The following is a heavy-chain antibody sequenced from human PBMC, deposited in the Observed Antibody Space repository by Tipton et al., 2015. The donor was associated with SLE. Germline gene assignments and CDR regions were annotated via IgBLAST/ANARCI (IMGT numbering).Heavy chain of an antibody. D-gene: IGHD3-10*01. CDR2: IHYSGTT. J-gene: IGHJ3*02. V-gene: IGHV4-59*11. CDR3: ASAVSSLELYPPDAFDI. Sequence: TLSLTCTVSGGSITNHYWNWIRQPPGKGLEWIGYIHYSGTTHDNPSLKSRVTMSVDMSKNQFSLRLTSVTAADTAVYFCASAVSSLELYPPDAFDIWGQGTMVTVSS. CDR1: GGSITNHY.